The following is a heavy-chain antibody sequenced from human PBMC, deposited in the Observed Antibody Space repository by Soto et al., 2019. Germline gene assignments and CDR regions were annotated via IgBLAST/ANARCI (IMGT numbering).Heavy chain of an antibody. CDR1: GYTFTSYG. CDR3: ARASVYSSGWNDIYDY. V-gene: IGHV1-18*01. D-gene: IGHD6-19*01. Sequence: QVQLVQSGAEVKKPGASVKVSCKASGYTFTSYGISWVRQAPGQGLEWMGWISAYNGNKNYAQKLQGRVTMTRDTSTSTTYMELRSLRSDDTAVYYCARASVYSSGWNDIYDYWGQGTLVTVSS. CDR2: ISAYNGNK. J-gene: IGHJ4*02.